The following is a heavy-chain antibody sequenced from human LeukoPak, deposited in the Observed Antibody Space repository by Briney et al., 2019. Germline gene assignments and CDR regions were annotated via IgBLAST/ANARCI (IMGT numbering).Heavy chain of an antibody. J-gene: IGHJ4*02. CDR3: ASVSGGTEYYFDY. V-gene: IGHV3-53*01. CDR2: IYSGGST. D-gene: IGHD2-15*01. CDR1: GFTVSSNY. Sequence: GGSLRLSCAASGFTVSSNYMSWVRQAPGKGLEGVSVIYSGGSTYYADSVKGRFTISRDNSKNTLYLQMNSLRAEDTAVYYCASVSGGTEYYFDYWGQGTLVTVSS.